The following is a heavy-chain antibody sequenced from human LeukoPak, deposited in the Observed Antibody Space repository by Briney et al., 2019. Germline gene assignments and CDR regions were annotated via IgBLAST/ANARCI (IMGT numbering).Heavy chain of an antibody. J-gene: IGHJ5*02. V-gene: IGHV4-30-4*01. Sequence: SETLSLTCTVSGGSISSGDYYWSWIRQPPGKGLEWIAYMYYSGSTYYNPSLKSRVTMSADTSKDQLSLKLSSVTAADTAVYYCARPYYYDSRIDPRGQGILVTVSS. CDR2: MYYSGST. D-gene: IGHD3-22*01. CDR1: GGSISSGDYY. CDR3: ARPYYYDSRIDP.